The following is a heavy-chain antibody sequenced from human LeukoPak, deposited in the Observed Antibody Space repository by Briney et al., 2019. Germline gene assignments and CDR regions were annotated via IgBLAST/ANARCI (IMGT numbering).Heavy chain of an antibody. CDR1: GFIFSDYI. V-gene: IGHV3-72*01. J-gene: IGHJ3*02. CDR3: SRDGPQGDQSGFDI. D-gene: IGHD2-21*01. Sequence: PGGSLRLSCAGSGFIFSDYIPDWVRQVPGKGLEWIGRIRRKRNGYTTEFAASVEGRFTISRDDSENSLYLHMNNLKTEDTAVYYCSRDGPQGDQSGFDIWGQGAMVTVSS. CDR2: IRRKRNGYTT.